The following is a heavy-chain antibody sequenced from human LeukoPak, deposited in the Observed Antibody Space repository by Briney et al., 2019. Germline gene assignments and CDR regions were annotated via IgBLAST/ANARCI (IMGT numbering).Heavy chain of an antibody. J-gene: IGHJ4*02. CDR3: AKVPIFGVVTHYFDY. D-gene: IGHD3-3*01. CDR1: GVTLSTYA. V-gene: IGHV3-23*01. Sequence: PGGSLRLSCAASGVTLSTYAMSWARQAPGKGLEWVSGISSSGSGDNTYYADSVKGRFTISRDSSKNTLYLQMNSLRAEDTAVYYCAKVPIFGVVTHYFDYWGQGTLVAVSS. CDR2: ISSSGSGDNT.